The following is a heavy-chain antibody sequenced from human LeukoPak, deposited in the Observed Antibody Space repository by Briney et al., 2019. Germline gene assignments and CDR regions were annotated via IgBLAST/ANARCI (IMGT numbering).Heavy chain of an antibody. D-gene: IGHD5-24*01. CDR3: ARPQEEDGYNYNWAFDY. J-gene: IGHJ4*02. Sequence: SVKVSCKASGGTFSSYAISWVRQAPGRGLEWMGGIIPIFGTANYAQKFQGRVTMTTDTSTTTAYMELRSLRSDDTAVYYCARPQEEDGYNYNWAFDYWGQGTLVTVSS. CDR2: IIPIFGTA. V-gene: IGHV1-69*05. CDR1: GGTFSSYA.